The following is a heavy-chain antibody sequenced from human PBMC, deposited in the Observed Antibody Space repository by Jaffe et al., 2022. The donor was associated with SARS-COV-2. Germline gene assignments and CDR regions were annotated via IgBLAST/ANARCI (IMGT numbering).Heavy chain of an antibody. V-gene: IGHV1-69*01. CDR2: IIPIFGTA. CDR1: GGTFSSYA. CDR3: ARDREITYYYDSSGYSFDY. J-gene: IGHJ4*02. D-gene: IGHD3-22*01. Sequence: QVQLVQSGAEVKKPGSSVKVSCKASGGTFSSYAISWVRQAPGQGLEWMGGIIPIFGTANYAQKFQGRVTITADESTSTAYMELSSLRSEDTAVYYCARDREITYYYDSSGYSFDYWGQGTLVTVSS.